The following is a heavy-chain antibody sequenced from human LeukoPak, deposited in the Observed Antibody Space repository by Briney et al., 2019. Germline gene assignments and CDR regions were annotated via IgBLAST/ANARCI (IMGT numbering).Heavy chain of an antibody. CDR2: ILGSGAST. D-gene: IGHD4-11*01. V-gene: IGHV3-23*01. CDR3: AKGTVRYYFDY. J-gene: IGHJ4*02. Sequence: GGSLRLSCAASGVTFSSYVMSWVRQAPGEGLEWGSIILGSGASTYYADSVKGRFTISRDNSKNTLYLQMDSLRVEDTAVYYCAKGTVRYYFDYWGQGTLVTVSS. CDR1: GVTFSSYV.